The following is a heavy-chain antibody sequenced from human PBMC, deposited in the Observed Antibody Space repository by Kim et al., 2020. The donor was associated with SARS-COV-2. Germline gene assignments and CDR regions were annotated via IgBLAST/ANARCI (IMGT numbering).Heavy chain of an antibody. CDR1: GYTFTSYG. V-gene: IGHV1-18*01. D-gene: IGHD3-10*01. J-gene: IGHJ6*03. Sequence: ASVKVSCKASGYTFTSYGISWVRQAPGQGLEWMGWISDYNGNTNYAQKLQGRVTMTTDTSTSTAYMELRSLRSDDTAVYYCARDKGYGSGSPPSYYYYYYMDVWGKGTTVTVSS. CDR2: ISDYNGNT. CDR3: ARDKGYGSGSPPSYYYYYYMDV.